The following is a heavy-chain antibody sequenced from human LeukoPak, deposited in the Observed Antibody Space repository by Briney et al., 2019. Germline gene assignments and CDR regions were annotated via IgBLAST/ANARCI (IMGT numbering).Heavy chain of an antibody. CDR1: GGTFSSYA. CDR2: IIPIFGTA. CDR3: ARSGSGMDLKAYYYYMDV. Sequence: ASVKVSCKASGGTFSSYAISWVRQAPGQGLEWMGGIIPIFGTANYAQKFQGRVTITTDESTSTAYMELSSLRSEDTAVYYCARSGSGMDLKAYYYYMDVWGKGTTVTVSS. V-gene: IGHV1-69*05. D-gene: IGHD3-10*01. J-gene: IGHJ6*03.